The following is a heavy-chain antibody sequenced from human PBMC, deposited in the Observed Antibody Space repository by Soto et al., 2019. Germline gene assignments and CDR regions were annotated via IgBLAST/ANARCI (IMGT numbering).Heavy chain of an antibody. V-gene: IGHV4-59*01. CDR2: IYYSGSN. D-gene: IGHD2-15*01. CDR3: AREGSYKNYYYYGMDV. Sequence: QVQLQESGPGLVKPSETLSLTCTVSGGSISSYYWSWIRQPPGKGLEWIGYIYYSGSNNYNPSLKSRVTISVDTSKNQFSLKLSSVTAADTAVYYCAREGSYKNYYYYGMDVWGQGTTVTVSS. J-gene: IGHJ6*02. CDR1: GGSISSYY.